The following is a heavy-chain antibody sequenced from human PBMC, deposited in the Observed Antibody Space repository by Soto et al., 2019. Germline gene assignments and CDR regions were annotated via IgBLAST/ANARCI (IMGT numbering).Heavy chain of an antibody. CDR2: ISNSGTTI. J-gene: IGHJ3*02. V-gene: IGHV3-48*03. Sequence: EVQLVESGGGLVQPGGSLRLSCAASGFTFSSYEMNWVRQAPGKGLEWVSYISNSGTTIYYADSVKGRFTISRDNAKNSLYLQMRRLGSEDTAIYYCARKISYCSGTSCDVFDIWGQGTMVTVSS. D-gene: IGHD2-15*01. CDR1: GFTFSSYE. CDR3: ARKISYCSGTSCDVFDI.